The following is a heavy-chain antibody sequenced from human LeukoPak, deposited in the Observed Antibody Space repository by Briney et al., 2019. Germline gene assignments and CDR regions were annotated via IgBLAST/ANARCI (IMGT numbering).Heavy chain of an antibody. Sequence: ASVKVSCKASGYTFTGYYMHWVRQAPGQGLEWMGWINPNSGGTNYAQKFQGWLTMTRDTSISTAYMELSRLRSDDTAVYYCARVGGYSSGWYMWDYYYGMDVWGQGTTVTVSS. J-gene: IGHJ6*02. CDR3: ARVGGYSSGWYMWDYYYGMDV. D-gene: IGHD6-19*01. CDR1: GYTFTGYY. CDR2: INPNSGGT. V-gene: IGHV1-2*04.